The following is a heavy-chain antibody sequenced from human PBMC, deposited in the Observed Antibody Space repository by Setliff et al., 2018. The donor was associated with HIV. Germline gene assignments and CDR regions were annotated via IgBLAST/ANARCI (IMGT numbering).Heavy chain of an antibody. CDR1: GYSFSNYA. D-gene: IGHD3-22*01. CDR2: INPNSGGT. Sequence: ASVKVSCKASGYSFSNYAINWVRQAPGQGLEWMGWINPNSGGTNYAQKFQGWVTMTRDTSISTAYMELSRLRSEDTAVYICARDHDSSAYTYFDYWGQGTLVTVSS. V-gene: IGHV1-2*04. CDR3: ARDHDSSAYTYFDY. J-gene: IGHJ4*02.